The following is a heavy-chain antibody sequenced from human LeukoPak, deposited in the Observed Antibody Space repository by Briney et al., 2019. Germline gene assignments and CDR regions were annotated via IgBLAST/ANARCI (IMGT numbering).Heavy chain of an antibody. CDR1: GFTFSNYW. D-gene: IGHD6-25*01. CDR2: IKQDGSEK. Sequence: GGSLRLSCAASGFTFSNYWMIWVRQAPGKGLEWVGNIKQDGSEKRYADSVRGRFSISRDNAQTSLYLQMNSLRAEDTAVYYCARPMEHRSQRRDYYGMDVWGQGTTVTVSS. J-gene: IGHJ6*02. V-gene: IGHV3-7*05. CDR3: ARPMEHRSQRRDYYGMDV.